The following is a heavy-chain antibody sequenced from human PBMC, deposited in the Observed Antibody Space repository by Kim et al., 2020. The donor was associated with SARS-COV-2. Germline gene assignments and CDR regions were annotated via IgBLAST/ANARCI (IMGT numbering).Heavy chain of an antibody. CDR2: IYYSGST. D-gene: IGHD6-6*01. V-gene: IGHV4-59*13. CDR3: ARGGPRSSIAARPPLIFDY. CDR1: GGSISSYY. Sequence: SETLSLTCTVSGGSISSYYWSWIRQPPGKGLEWIGYIYYSGSTNYNPSLKSRVTISVDTSKNQFSLKLSSVTAADTAVYYCARGGPRSSIAARPPLIFDYWGQGTLVTVSS. J-gene: IGHJ4*02.